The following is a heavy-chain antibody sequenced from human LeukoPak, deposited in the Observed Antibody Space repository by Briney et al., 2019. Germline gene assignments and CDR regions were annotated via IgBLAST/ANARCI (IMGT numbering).Heavy chain of an antibody. CDR1: GVSFSSYY. CDR3: ARGLRDFWSGPLRPNWFDR. V-gene: IGHV4-34*01. CDR2: INRSGST. Sequence: SESLSLTCAVYGVSFSSYYLSWVRQPPGKGLEWVGEINRSGSTNYNPSLKSRFTISIDTSKNHFSLKLSSVTAADTAVYYCARGLRDFWSGPLRPNWFDRWGQGTLVTVSS. J-gene: IGHJ5*02. D-gene: IGHD3-3*01.